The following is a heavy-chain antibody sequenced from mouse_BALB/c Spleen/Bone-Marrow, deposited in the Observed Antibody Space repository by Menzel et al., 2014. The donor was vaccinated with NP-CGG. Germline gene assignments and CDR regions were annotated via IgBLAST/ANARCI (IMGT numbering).Heavy chain of an antibody. V-gene: IGHV1-82*01. J-gene: IGHJ2*01. CDR2: IYPGGGDT. CDR3: ARGGNYRFDY. Sequence: QVQLQQPGPELVKPGASVKISCKASGYAFSSSWMNWVKQRPGQGLEWIGRIYPGGGDTNYNGKFKGKATLTADKSSSTAYMQLSSLTSVDSAVYFCARGGNYRFDYWGQGTTLTVSS. CDR1: GYAFSSSW. D-gene: IGHD2-1*01.